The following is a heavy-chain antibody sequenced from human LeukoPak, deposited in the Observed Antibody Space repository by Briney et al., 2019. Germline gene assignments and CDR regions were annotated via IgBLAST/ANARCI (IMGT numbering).Heavy chain of an antibody. V-gene: IGHV4-61*02. Sequence: PSETLSLTCTVSGGSISSGSYYWSWIRQPAGKGLEWIGRIYTSGSTNYNPSLKSRVTLSVDTSKNQFSLKLSSVTAADTAVYYCAAEYAYGFWSSGPNWGQGTLVTVSS. CDR3: AAEYAYGFWSSGPN. CDR1: GGSISSGSYY. J-gene: IGHJ4*02. CDR2: IYTSGST. D-gene: IGHD3-3*01.